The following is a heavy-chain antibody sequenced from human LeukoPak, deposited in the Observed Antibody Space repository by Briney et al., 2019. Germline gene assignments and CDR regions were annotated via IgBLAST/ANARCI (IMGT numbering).Heavy chain of an antibody. Sequence: AASVKVSCKASGYTFTSYDINWVRQATGQGLEWMGWMNPNSGNTGYAQKFQGRVTMTRNTSISTAYMELSSLRSEDTAVYYCARGFWPVNWFDPWGQGTLVTVSS. J-gene: IGHJ5*02. D-gene: IGHD3-3*01. CDR3: ARGFWPVNWFDP. CDR2: MNPNSGNT. V-gene: IGHV1-8*01. CDR1: GYTFTSYD.